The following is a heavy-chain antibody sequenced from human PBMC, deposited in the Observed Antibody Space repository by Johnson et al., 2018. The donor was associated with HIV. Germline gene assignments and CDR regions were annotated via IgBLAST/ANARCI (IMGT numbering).Heavy chain of an antibody. Sequence: VQLVESGGGVVQPGGSLRLSCAASGFTFSSYYMSWVRQAPGKGLEWVSVIYSGGSTYYADSVTGRFTISRDNSKNTLYLQMNGLRAEDTAVYYCAKDLEHILTYAFDIWGQGTMVTVSS. J-gene: IGHJ3*02. CDR2: IYSGGST. CDR3: AKDLEHILTYAFDI. CDR1: GFTFSSYY. V-gene: IGHV3-66*02. D-gene: IGHD2-21*01.